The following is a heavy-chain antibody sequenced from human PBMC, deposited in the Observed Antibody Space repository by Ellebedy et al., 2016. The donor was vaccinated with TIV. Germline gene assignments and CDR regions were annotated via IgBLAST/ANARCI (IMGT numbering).Heavy chain of an antibody. D-gene: IGHD2-15*01. CDR2: ISNGGDTT. J-gene: IGHJ4*02. CDR1: GFTFSGYV. CDR3: AKLSGVLSWDADY. Sequence: GESLKISCAASGFTFSGYVMSWVRQAPGKGLEWVSVISNGGDTTYADSVKGRFTISRDNSKRTLYLQMNSLRADDTAIYYCAKLSGVLSWDADYWGLGARVTVSS. V-gene: IGHV3-23*01.